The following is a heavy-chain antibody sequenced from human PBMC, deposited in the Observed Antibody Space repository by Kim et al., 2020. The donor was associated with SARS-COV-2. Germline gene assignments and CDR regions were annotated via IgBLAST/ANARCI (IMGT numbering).Heavy chain of an antibody. V-gene: IGHV3-30*02. D-gene: IGHD5-12*01. CDR3: AKDESRIRYSGYELFDY. Sequence: VKGRFTISRGNSKNTLYLQMNSLRAEDTAVYYCAKDESRIRYSGYELFDYWGQGTLVTVSS. J-gene: IGHJ4*02.